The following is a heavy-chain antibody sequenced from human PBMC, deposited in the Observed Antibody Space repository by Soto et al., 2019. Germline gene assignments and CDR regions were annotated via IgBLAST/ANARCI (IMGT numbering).Heavy chain of an antibody. CDR3: ARANRYASGWSAAGDAFDI. J-gene: IGHJ3*02. CDR1: GFSFDDYA. D-gene: IGHD6-19*01. Sequence: EVQLVESGGGLVQPGRSLRLSCAASGFSFDDYAMHWVRQAPGKGLEWVSGISWNSANIGYADPVKGRLTISRDNAKNSLYLEMNALRLEDRALYYCARANRYASGWSAAGDAFDIWGQGTMVTVSS. CDR2: ISWNSANI. V-gene: IGHV3-9*01.